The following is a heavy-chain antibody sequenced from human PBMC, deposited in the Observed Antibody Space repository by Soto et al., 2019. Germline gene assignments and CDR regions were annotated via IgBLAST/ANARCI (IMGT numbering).Heavy chain of an antibody. D-gene: IGHD4-17*01. CDR1: GGTFSSYA. J-gene: IGHJ4*02. CDR3: ARDSEALPRHGDYCPFDY. Sequence: QVQLVQSGAEVKKPGSSVKVSCKASGGTFSSYAISWVRQAPGQGLEWMGGIIPIFGTANYAQKFQGRVTITADEATSTAYMERSSLRSEDTAVYYCARDSEALPRHGDYCPFDYWGQGTLVTVSS. CDR2: IIPIFGTA. V-gene: IGHV1-69*01.